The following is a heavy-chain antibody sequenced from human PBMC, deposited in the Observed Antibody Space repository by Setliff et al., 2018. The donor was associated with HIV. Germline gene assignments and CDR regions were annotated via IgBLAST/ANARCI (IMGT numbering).Heavy chain of an antibody. CDR1: GFTLSSYN. D-gene: IGHD3-10*01. J-gene: IGHJ6*02. V-gene: IGHV3-21*05. CDR2: ISDNREI. Sequence: PGGSLRLSCAASGFTLSSYNMNWVRQAPGKGLEWVSYISDNREIYADSVKGRFTISRDNTKNTVYLQMDSLRAEDTAVYYCARAAYYNGLDVGGQGTTVTVSS. CDR3: ARAAYYNGLDV.